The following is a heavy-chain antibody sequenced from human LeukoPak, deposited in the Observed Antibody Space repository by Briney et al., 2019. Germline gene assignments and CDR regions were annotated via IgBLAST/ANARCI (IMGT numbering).Heavy chain of an antibody. CDR2: ISYDGSNK. Sequence: GRSLRLSCAASGFTFSSYGMHWVRQAPGKGLEWVAVISYDGSNKYYADSVKGRFTISRDNSKNTLYLQMNSLRAEDTAVYYCAKDRVAYVWGWSFDLWGRGTLVTVSS. CDR3: AKDRVAYVWGWSFDL. J-gene: IGHJ2*01. D-gene: IGHD3-16*01. CDR1: GFTFSSYG. V-gene: IGHV3-30*18.